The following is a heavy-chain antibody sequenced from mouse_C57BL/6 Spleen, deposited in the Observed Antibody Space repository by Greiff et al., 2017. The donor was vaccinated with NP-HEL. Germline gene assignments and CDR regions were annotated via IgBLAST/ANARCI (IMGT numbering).Heavy chain of an antibody. CDR1: GYTFTSYW. J-gene: IGHJ1*03. CDR2: IDPSDSEN. V-gene: IGHV1-52*01. Sequence: QVHVKQPGAELVRPGSSVKLSCKASGYTFTSYWMHWVKQRPIQGLEWIGNIDPSDSENHYNQKFKDKATLTVDKSSSTAYMQLSSLTSEDSAVYYCARYYDYDVGYWYFDVWGTGTTVTVSS. CDR3: ARYYDYDVGYWYFDV. D-gene: IGHD2-4*01.